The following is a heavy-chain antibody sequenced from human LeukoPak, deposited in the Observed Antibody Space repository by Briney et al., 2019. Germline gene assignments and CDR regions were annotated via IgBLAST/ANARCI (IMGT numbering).Heavy chain of an antibody. J-gene: IGHJ4*02. Sequence: PSETLSLTCTVSGGSISSYYWSWIRQPPGKGLEWIGYIYYSGSTNYNPSLKSRVTISVDTSKNQFSLKLSSVTAADTAVYYCARHRGIAAAGIDYWGQGTLVTVSS. CDR1: GGSISSYY. V-gene: IGHV4-59*08. CDR2: IYYSGST. D-gene: IGHD6-13*01. CDR3: ARHRGIAAAGIDY.